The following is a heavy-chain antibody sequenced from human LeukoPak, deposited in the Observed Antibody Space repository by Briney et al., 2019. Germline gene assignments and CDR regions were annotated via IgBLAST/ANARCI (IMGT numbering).Heavy chain of an antibody. CDR1: GFTFSSYG. V-gene: IGHV3-23*01. CDR2: INGNGGGT. CDR3: ARDRGGFSSGYYYYYMDV. D-gene: IGHD5-18*01. J-gene: IGHJ6*03. Sequence: PGGSLRLSCAASGFTFSSYGMSWVRQAPGKGLEWVSTINGNGGGTYYADSVKGRFTISRDNSKNTLYVQMNSLRAEDTAVYYCARDRGGFSSGYYYYYMDVWGKGTTVTVSS.